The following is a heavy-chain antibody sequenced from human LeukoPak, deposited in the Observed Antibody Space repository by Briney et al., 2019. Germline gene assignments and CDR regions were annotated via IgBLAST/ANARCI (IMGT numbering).Heavy chain of an antibody. CDR1: GFTFSDYY. CDR2: ISSSSSYT. V-gene: IGHV3-11*05. D-gene: IGHD2-2*01. J-gene: IGHJ4*02. CDR3: ARDRVGYCSSTSCYYFDY. Sequence: PGGSLRLSCAASGFTFSDYYMSWIHQAPGKGLEWVSYISSSSSYTNYADSVKGRFTISRDNAKNSLHLQMNSLRAEDTAVYYCARDRVGYCSSTSCYYFDYWGQGTLVTVSS.